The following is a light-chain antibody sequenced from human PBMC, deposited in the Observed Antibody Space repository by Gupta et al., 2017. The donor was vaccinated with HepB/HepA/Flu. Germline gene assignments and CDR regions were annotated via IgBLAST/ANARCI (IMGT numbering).Light chain of an antibody. CDR2: TTT. CDR1: SSNIGVNT. Sequence: QSVLTQPPPVSGTPGQRVSVSCSGSSSNIGVNTVNWYQQLPGATPKLLIYTTTRRPSGVPDRFSASKSGTSAALTISGLQAEDEADYYCAAGDDSRNGGVFGGGTKLTVL. J-gene: IGLJ2*01. CDR3: AAGDDSRNGGV. V-gene: IGLV1-44*01.